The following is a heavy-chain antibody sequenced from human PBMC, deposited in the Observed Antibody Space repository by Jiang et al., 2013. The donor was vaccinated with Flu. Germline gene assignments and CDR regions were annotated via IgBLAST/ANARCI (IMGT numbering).Heavy chain of an antibody. V-gene: IGHV4-59*11. CDR1: GGSISSHY. J-gene: IGHJ5*02. CDR2: IYYSGST. CDR3: AVYSPVATIGWFDP. D-gene: IGHD5-24*01. Sequence: LLKPSETLSLTCTVSGGSISSHYWSWIRQPPGKGLEWIGYIYYSGSTNYNPSLKSRVTISVDTSKNQFSLKLSSVTAADTAVYYCAVYSPVATIGWFDPWGQGTLVTVSS.